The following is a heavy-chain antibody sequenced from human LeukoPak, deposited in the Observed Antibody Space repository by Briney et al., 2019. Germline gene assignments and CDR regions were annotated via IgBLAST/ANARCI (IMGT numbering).Heavy chain of an antibody. D-gene: IGHD2-15*01. J-gene: IGHJ3*02. CDR1: GFTFRRYW. V-gene: IGHV3-7*01. CDR3: AREYPHIVKVVGAEAFDM. Sequence: TGGSLRLSCEASGFTFRRYWMSWLRQAPGKGPEWVANIKYDGSETDYVDSVKGRLTISRDNAKNLLYLEMNSLRVEDSAMYFCAREYPHIVKVVGAEAFDMWGQGTMVTFSA. CDR2: IKYDGSET.